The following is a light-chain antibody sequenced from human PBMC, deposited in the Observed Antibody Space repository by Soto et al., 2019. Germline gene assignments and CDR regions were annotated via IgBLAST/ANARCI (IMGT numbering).Light chain of an antibody. J-gene: IGLJ2*01. CDR2: SND. V-gene: IGLV1-44*01. CDR3: ATWDDSLEGVL. Sequence: QSVLTQPPSASGTPGQRVTISCSGSSSNIGSNIVSWYQKLPGTAPRLLIYSNDHRTSGVPDRFSGSKSGTSASLAISGLQSEDEADYYCATWDDSLEGVLFGGGTKLTVL. CDR1: SSNIGSNI.